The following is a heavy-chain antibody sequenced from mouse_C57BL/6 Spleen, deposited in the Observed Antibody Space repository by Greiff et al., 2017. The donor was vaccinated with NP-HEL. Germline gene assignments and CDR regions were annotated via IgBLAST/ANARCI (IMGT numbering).Heavy chain of an antibody. J-gene: IGHJ2*01. CDR1: GYTFTSYW. CDR2: IDPSDSDT. D-gene: IGHD1-1*01. CDR3: ARGGYGSRYGY. Sequence: QVQLQQPGAELVKPGASVKLSCKASGYTFTSYWMQWVKQRPGQGLEWIGEIDPSDSDTKYNPKFKGKATLTADTSSSTAYMQLSSLTSEDSAVYYCARGGYGSRYGYWGQGTTLTVSS. V-gene: IGHV1-50*01.